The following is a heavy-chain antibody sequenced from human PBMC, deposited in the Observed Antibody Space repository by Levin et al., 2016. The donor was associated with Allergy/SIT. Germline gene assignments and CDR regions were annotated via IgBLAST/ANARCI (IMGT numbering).Heavy chain of an antibody. Sequence: GESLKISCAASGFTFSSYGMHWVRQAPGKGLEWVAVISYDGSNKYYADSVKGRFTISRDNSKNTLYLQMNSLRAEDTAVYYCAKPLKDSSSWYDGMDVWGQGTTVTVSS. CDR1: GFTFSSYG. J-gene: IGHJ6*02. CDR3: AKPLKDSSSWYDGMDV. V-gene: IGHV3-30*18. D-gene: IGHD6-13*01. CDR2: ISYDGSNK.